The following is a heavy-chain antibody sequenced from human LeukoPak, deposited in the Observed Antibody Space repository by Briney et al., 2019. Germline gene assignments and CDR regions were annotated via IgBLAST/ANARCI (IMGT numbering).Heavy chain of an antibody. CDR1: GFIVSQNY. J-gene: IGHJ4*02. CDR2: IFRGDDT. Sequence: PGGSLRLSCAAPGFIVSQNYMSWVRQAPGKGLEWVSVIFRGDDTNYVDSVKGRFTISRDNAKNSLYLQMNSLRAEDTAVYYCARGIYDFWSGYYQPYFDYWGQGTLVTVSS. V-gene: IGHV3-66*01. CDR3: ARGIYDFWSGYYQPYFDY. D-gene: IGHD3-3*01.